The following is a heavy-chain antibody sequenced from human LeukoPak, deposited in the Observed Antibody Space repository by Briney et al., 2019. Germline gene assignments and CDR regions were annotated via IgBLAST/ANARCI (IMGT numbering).Heavy chain of an antibody. V-gene: IGHV4-59*01. CDR3: ARVAAGYYYYMDV. J-gene: IGHJ6*03. CDR1: GGSISSYY. D-gene: IGHD6-13*01. Sequence: PSETLSLTCTVSGGSISSYYWSWIRQPPGKGLEWIGYIYNSGSTNYNPSLKSRVTLSVDMSKNQLSPKLSSVTAADTAVYYCARVAAGYYYYMDVWGKGTTVTVSS. CDR2: IYNSGST.